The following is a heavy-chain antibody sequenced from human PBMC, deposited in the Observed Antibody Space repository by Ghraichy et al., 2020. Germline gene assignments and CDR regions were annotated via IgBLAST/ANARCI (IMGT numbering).Heavy chain of an antibody. CDR3: ARETRRYSSGWKMGYFDY. V-gene: IGHV6-1*01. Sequence: SQTLSLTCAISGDSVSSNSAAWNWIRQSPSRGLEWLGRTYYRSKWYNDYAVSVKSRITINPDTSKNQFSLQLNSVTPEDTAVYYCARETRRYSSGWKMGYFDYWGQGTLVTVSS. J-gene: IGHJ4*02. CDR2: TYYRSKWYN. D-gene: IGHD6-19*01. CDR1: GDSVSSNSAA.